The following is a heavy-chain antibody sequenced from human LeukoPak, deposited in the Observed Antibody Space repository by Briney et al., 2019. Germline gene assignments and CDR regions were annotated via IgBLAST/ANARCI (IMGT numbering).Heavy chain of an antibody. Sequence: PSETLSLTCTVSGGSISSYFWSWIRQPPGKGMEWIGYIYYSGSTNYNPSLKRRITMSVDTSKNQFSLKLSSVTAADTAVYYCARIDRAVAGTIDYWGQGTLVTVSS. D-gene: IGHD6-19*01. J-gene: IGHJ4*02. CDR1: GGSISSYF. CDR3: ARIDRAVAGTIDY. CDR2: IYYSGST. V-gene: IGHV4-59*08.